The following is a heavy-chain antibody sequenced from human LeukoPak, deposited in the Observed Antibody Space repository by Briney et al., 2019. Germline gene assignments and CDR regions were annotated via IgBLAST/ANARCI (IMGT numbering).Heavy chain of an antibody. Sequence: PSETLSLTCTVSGGSISSGDYYWSWIRQPPGKGLEWIGYIYYSGSTYYNPSLKSRVTISVDTSKNQFSLKLSSVAAADTAVYYCAGEGGSSSWTPGDYWGQGTLVTVSS. D-gene: IGHD6-13*01. CDR3: AGEGGSSSWTPGDY. J-gene: IGHJ4*02. CDR1: GGSISSGDYY. V-gene: IGHV4-30-4*01. CDR2: IYYSGST.